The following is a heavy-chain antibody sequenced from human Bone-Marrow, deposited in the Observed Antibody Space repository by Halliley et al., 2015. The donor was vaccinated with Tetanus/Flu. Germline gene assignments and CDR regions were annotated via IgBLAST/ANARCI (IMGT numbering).Heavy chain of an antibody. J-gene: IGHJ4*02. CDR3: ARDSGGYYYDSSGSDY. V-gene: IGHV3-21*01. Sequence: GISSYIYYADSVKGRFTISRDDAKNSLYLQRNSRRVEDTAVYYCARDSGGYYYDSSGSDYWGQGTLVTVSS. D-gene: IGHD3-22*01. CDR2: GISSYI.